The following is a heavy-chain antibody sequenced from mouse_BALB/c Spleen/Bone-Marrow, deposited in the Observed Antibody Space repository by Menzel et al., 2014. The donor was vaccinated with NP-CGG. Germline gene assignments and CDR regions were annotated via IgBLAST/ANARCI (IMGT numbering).Heavy chain of an antibody. D-gene: IGHD1-1*01. CDR2: IWAGGST. J-gene: IGHJ4*01. CDR1: GFSLTSYG. CDR3: AREGRGYYGSSGAAMDY. Sequence: VQVVESGPGLVAPSQSLSISCTVSGFSLTSYGVHWVRQPPGQGLEWLGAIWAGGSTNYNSALMSRLTISKDNSKSQVFLKMNSLQTDDTATYYCAREGRGYYGSSGAAMDYWGQGTKVTVSS. V-gene: IGHV2-9*02.